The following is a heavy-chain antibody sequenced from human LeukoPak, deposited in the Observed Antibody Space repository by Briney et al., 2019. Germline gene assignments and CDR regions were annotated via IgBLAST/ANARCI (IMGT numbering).Heavy chain of an antibody. CDR1: GFTFSSYA. D-gene: IGHD4-11*01. Sequence: QTGGSLRLSCAASGFTFSSYAMHWVRQAPGKGLEGVAVISYDGSNKYYADSVKGRFTISRDNSKNTLYLQMNSLRADDAAVYYCAKSKSPYPMDYIFDFWGQGTLVTVSS. CDR2: ISYDGSNK. CDR3: AKSKSPYPMDYIFDF. V-gene: IGHV3-30-3*01. J-gene: IGHJ4*02.